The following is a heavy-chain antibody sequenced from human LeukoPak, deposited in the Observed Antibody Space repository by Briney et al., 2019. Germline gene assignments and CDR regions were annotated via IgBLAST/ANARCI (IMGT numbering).Heavy chain of an antibody. J-gene: IGHJ4*02. CDR1: GYTFTSYG. CDR3: ARDCSGGSCYLYSDY. D-gene: IGHD2-15*01. V-gene: IGHV1-18*01. CDR2: ISAYNGNT. Sequence: ASVKVSCKASGYTFTSYGISWVRQAPGQGLEWIGWISAYNGNTNYAQKLQGRVTMTTDTSTSTAYMELRSLRSDDTAVYYCARDCSGGSCYLYSDYWGQGTLVTVSS.